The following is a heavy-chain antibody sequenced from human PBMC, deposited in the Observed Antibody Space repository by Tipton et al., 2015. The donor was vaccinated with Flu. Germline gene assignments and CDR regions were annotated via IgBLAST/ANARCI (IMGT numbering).Heavy chain of an antibody. Sequence: TLSLTCTVSGGSISSSSYYWGWIRQPPGKGLEWIGSIYYSGSAYYNPSLKSRVTISVDTSKNQFSLKPSSVTAADTAVYYCAREVGAEFDYWGQGTLVTVSS. CDR2: IYYSGSA. D-gene: IGHD1-26*01. CDR1: GGSISSSSYY. J-gene: IGHJ4*02. CDR3: AREVGAEFDY. V-gene: IGHV4-39*07.